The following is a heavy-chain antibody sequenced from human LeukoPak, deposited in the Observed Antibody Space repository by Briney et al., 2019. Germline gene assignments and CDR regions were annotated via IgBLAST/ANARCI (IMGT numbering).Heavy chain of an antibody. Sequence: GGSLRLSCAASGFTFRTYAKTWVRQAPGKGLEWLSTIDSVRNTHYADSVKGRFTISRDNSKNTVHLQMNSLRAEDTAVYYCAKRLSASDWFEVDDWGQGTLVIVSS. V-gene: IGHV3-23*01. J-gene: IGHJ4*02. CDR3: AKRLSASDWFEVDD. CDR1: GFTFRTYA. CDR2: IDSVRNT. D-gene: IGHD3-9*01.